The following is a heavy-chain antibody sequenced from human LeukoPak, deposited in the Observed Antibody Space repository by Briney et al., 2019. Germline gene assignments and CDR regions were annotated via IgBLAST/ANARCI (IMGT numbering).Heavy chain of an antibody. CDR1: GFTFSNVW. CDR2: IVYDGSYK. D-gene: IGHD3-22*01. Sequence: GGSLRLSCAASGFTFSNVWMSWVRQAPGKGLEWVAAIVYDGSYKYYADSVKGRFTISRDNSKNTLYLQMNSLRAEDTAVYYCAEHYDVNYWGQGTLVTVSS. V-gene: IGHV3-30*03. J-gene: IGHJ4*02. CDR3: AEHYDVNY.